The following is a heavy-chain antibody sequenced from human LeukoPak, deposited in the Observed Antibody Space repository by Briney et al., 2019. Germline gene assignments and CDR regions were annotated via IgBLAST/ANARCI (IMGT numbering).Heavy chain of an antibody. CDR2: MYTSGST. CDR3: ARLRVVVGTRGPQWFDP. D-gene: IGHD1-1*01. Sequence: SGTLSPTCTVSGDSISSYYWSWIRQPAGKGLEWIGHMYTSGSTNYNPSLKSRVTMSVDTSKNQLSLKVRSATAADTAVYYCARLRVVVGTRGPQWFDPWGQGTLVTVSS. J-gene: IGHJ5*02. V-gene: IGHV4-4*07. CDR1: GDSISSYY.